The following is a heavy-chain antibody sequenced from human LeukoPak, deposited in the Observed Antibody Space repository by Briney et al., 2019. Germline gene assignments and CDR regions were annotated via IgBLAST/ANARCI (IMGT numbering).Heavy chain of an antibody. CDR2: IYHSGST. J-gene: IGHJ4*02. CDR3: ARGGYSYGYDFDY. D-gene: IGHD5-18*01. V-gene: IGHV4-30-2*01. CDR1: GGSISSGGYY. Sequence: PSETLSLTCTVSGGSISSGGYYWSWIRQPPGKGLEWIGYIYHSGSTYYNPSLKSRVTISVDRSKYQFSLKLSSVTAADTAVYYCARGGYSYGYDFDYWGQGTLVTVSS.